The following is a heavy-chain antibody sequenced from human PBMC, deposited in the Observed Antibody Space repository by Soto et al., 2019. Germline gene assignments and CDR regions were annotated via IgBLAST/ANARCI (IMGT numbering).Heavy chain of an antibody. CDR3: AFYDSSGYDSKWGYFHH. V-gene: IGHV4-31*03. CDR2: NYYSGST. Sequence: QVQLQASGPGLVQPSQTLSLTCTVSGGSISSGGYYWIWIRQHPGKGLEWIGYNYYSGSTYYNPSLKSRVTISGDTSKNQLSLQLSSVTAADTDVYYCAFYDSSGYDSKWGYFHHCGQGTLVTVSS. D-gene: IGHD3-22*01. J-gene: IGHJ1*01. CDR1: GGSISSGGYY.